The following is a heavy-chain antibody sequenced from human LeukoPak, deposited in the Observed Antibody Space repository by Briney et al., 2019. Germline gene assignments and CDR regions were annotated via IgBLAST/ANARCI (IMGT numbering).Heavy chain of an antibody. J-gene: IGHJ4*02. Sequence: ASVKVSCKASGCTFTGYYMHWVRQAPGQGLEWMGWINPNSGGTNYAQKFQGRVTMTRDTSTSTVYMELSSLRSEDTAVYYCARGLLGGSSFIDYWGQGTLVTVSS. V-gene: IGHV1-2*02. CDR3: ARGLLGGSSFIDY. D-gene: IGHD1-26*01. CDR1: GCTFTGYY. CDR2: INPNSGGT.